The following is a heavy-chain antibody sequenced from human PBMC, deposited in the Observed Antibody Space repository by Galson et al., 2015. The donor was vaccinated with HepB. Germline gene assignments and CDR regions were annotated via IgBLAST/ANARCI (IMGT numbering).Heavy chain of an antibody. Sequence: SLRLSCAASGFTFSSYGMYWVRQAPGKGLEWVAMIWYDGTIKYYKDSVRGRFTISIDTSRNQFSLELSSVTAADTAVYFCARDAELQYCGIDCPSPIFDLWGQGNLVTVSS. J-gene: IGHJ4*02. CDR2: IWYDGTIK. CDR1: GFTFSSYG. CDR3: ARDAELQYCGIDCPSPIFDL. V-gene: IGHV3-33*01. D-gene: IGHD2-21*02.